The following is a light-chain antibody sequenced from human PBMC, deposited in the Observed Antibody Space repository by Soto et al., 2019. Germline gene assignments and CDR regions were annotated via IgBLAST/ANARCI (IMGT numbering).Light chain of an antibody. CDR3: HHFGNSPET. J-gene: IGKJ1*01. V-gene: IGKV3-20*01. CDR2: AAT. CDR1: QSVADSY. Sequence: EVVLTHFPGTLSLSPGETATLSCRASQSVADSYLAWYQHKPGRAPRLLFYAATSRATGIPDRFSGRGSGTDFTLTITPLDPDDFAVYYCHHFGNSPETFGQGTNVE.